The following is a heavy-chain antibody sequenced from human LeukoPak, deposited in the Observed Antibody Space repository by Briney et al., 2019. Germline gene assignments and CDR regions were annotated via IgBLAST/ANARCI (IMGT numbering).Heavy chain of an antibody. V-gene: IGHV1-46*01. CDR1: GYTITNNY. CDR3: ARELRAGYSSSWADGN. J-gene: IGHJ4*02. D-gene: IGHD6-13*01. CDR2: INPSGTGT. Sequence: GASVKVSCKASGYTITNNYMHWVRQAPGQGLEWMGVINPSGTGTNYAQKFQGRVTITADESTSTAYMELSSLRSEDTAVYYCARELRAGYSSSWADGNWGQGTLVTVSS.